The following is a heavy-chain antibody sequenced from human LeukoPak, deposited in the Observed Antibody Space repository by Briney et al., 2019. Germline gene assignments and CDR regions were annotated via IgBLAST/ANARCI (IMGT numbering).Heavy chain of an antibody. V-gene: IGHV1-69*04. CDR3: ARVKKWELYDY. CDR2: IIPILGIA. D-gene: IGHD1-26*01. Sequence: ASVKVSCKASGGTFSSYAISWVRQAPGQGLEWMGRIIPILGIANYAQKFQGRVTITADKSTSTAYMELSSLRPEDTAVYYCARVKKWELYDYWGQGTLVTVSS. CDR1: GGTFSSYA. J-gene: IGHJ4*02.